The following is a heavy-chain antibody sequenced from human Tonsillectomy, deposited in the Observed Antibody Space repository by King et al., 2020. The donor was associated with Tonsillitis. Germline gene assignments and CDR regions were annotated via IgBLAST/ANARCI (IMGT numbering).Heavy chain of an antibody. CDR2: IGTTSDYI. CDR1: QFTFSTYN. Sequence: VQLVQSGGGLVKPGGSLRLSCAASQFTFSTYNVNWVRQAPGKGLEWVSSIGTTSDYIFYADSVKGRFTISRDSAKNSVNLQMNSLRAEDTAVYYCARSGYDILTGYQPFDFWGQGTLVTVSS. CDR3: ARSGYDILTGYQPFDF. V-gene: IGHV3-21*01. D-gene: IGHD3-9*01. J-gene: IGHJ4*02.